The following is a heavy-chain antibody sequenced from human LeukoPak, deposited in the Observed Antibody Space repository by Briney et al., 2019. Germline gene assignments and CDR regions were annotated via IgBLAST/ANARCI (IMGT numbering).Heavy chain of an antibody. Sequence: SQTLSLTCAISGDSVSSNSAAWNWIRQSPSRGLEWLGRTCYRSKWYNDYAVSVKSRITINPDTSKNQFSLQLNSVTPEDTAVYYCARDVMVRGVIITQGYDLWGRGTLVTVSS. D-gene: IGHD3-10*01. J-gene: IGHJ2*01. CDR3: ARDVMVRGVIITQGYDL. V-gene: IGHV6-1*01. CDR1: GDSVSSNSAA. CDR2: TCYRSKWYN.